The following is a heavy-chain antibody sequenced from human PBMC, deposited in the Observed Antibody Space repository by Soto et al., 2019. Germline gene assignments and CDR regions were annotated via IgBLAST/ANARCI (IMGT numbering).Heavy chain of an antibody. V-gene: IGHV1-18*01. D-gene: IGHD3-22*01. J-gene: IGHJ4*02. CDR1: GYTFISYG. Sequence: QVQLVQSGAEVKKPGASVKVSCKASGYTFISYGISWVRQAPGQGLEWMGWISTFNGKTNYAQNVQGRVTMTTDTSTTTAYMELRSLKSDDTAVYYCARDRVQKSSGYFPFDYWGKGNLVTVSS. CDR3: ARDRVQKSSGYFPFDY. CDR2: ISTFNGKT.